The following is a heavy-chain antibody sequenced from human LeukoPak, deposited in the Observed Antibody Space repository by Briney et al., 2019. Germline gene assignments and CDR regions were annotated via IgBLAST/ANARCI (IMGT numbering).Heavy chain of an antibody. Sequence: GASVKVSCKASGYTFTGYYMHWVRQAPGQGLEWMGWINPNSGGTNYAQKFQGRVTMTRDTSISTAYMELSRLRSDDTAVYYCHGKGQYQLQEAVFQLRGYYYYYYMDVWGKGTTVTVSS. CDR2: INPNSGGT. V-gene: IGHV1-2*02. D-gene: IGHD2-2*01. CDR3: HGKGQYQLQEAVFQLRGYYYYYYMDV. CDR1: GYTFTGYY. J-gene: IGHJ6*03.